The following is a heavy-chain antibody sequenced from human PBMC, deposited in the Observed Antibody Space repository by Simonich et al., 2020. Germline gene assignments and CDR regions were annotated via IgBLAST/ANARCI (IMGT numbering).Heavy chain of an antibody. CDR3: ARGRGGMSRGYVDY. CDR2: MNPNMDNT. Sequence: QVQLVQSGAEVKKPGASVKVSCKASGYTFPSYDINWVRQATGQVLEGMGWMNPNMDNTGYAQKFKGRVTITRNTSISTAYMELSSLRSEDTSVYYCARGRGGMSRGYVDYWGQGTLVTVSS. CDR1: GYTFPSYD. D-gene: IGHD2-15*01. V-gene: IGHV1-8*03. J-gene: IGHJ4*02.